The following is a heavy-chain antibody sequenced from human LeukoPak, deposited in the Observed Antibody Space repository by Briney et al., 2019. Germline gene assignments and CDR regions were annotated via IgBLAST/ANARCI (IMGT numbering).Heavy chain of an antibody. CDR1: GYTFTTYG. CDR2: ISGYNGNT. CDR3: ARDREVVVPAAWHH. D-gene: IGHD2-2*01. J-gene: IGHJ5*02. Sequence: ASVKVSCKASGYTFTTYGLSWVRQAPGQGLEWMGWISGYNGNTNYAQSLQGRVTMTADTSSNTAYMELRSLRSDDTAVYYCARDREVVVPAAWHHWGQGTLVTVSS. V-gene: IGHV1-18*01.